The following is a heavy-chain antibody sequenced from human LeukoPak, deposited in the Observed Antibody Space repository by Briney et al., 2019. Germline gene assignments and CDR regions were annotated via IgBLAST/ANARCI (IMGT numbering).Heavy chain of an antibody. V-gene: IGHV1-18*01. J-gene: IGHJ4*02. CDR1: GYTFTSYG. Sequence: ASVKVSCKASGYTFTSYGISWVRQAPGQGLEWMGWISAYNGNTNYAQKLQDRVTMTTDTSTSTAYMELRSLRSDDTAVYYCARDPRGQWLYYFDYWGQGTLVTVSS. CDR2: ISAYNGNT. D-gene: IGHD6-19*01. CDR3: ARDPRGQWLYYFDY.